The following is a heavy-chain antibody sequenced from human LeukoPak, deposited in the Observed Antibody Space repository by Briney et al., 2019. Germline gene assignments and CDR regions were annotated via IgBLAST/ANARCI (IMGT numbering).Heavy chain of an antibody. V-gene: IGHV3-23*01. J-gene: IGHJ4*02. D-gene: IGHD2-2*01. CDR3: ARVSVCSSTSCYSVFDY. Sequence: GGSLRLSCSASGFTFSSYAMTWVRQAPGRGLEWVSAISGDGGVTYYADSVKGRFTTSRDNSKSTLYLQVNRLRDEDTAVYYCARVSVCSSTSCYSVFDYLGQGTLVTVSS. CDR2: ISGDGGVT. CDR1: GFTFSSYA.